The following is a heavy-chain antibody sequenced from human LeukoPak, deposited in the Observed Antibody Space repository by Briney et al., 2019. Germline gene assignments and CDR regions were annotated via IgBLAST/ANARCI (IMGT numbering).Heavy chain of an antibody. D-gene: IGHD2-21*01. CDR2: IYSGGST. CDR3: ARAEGDQVPSEY. J-gene: IGHJ4*02. CDR1: GFTFSSYA. Sequence: PGGSLRLSCAASGFTFSSYAMSWVRQAPGKGLEWVSVIYSGGSTYYADSVKGRFTISRDNSKNTLYLQMNSLRAEDTAVYYCARAEGDQVPSEYWGQGTLVTVSS. V-gene: IGHV3-66*01.